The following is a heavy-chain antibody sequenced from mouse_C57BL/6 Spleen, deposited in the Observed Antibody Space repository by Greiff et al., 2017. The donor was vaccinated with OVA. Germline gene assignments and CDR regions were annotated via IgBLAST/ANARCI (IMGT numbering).Heavy chain of an antibody. Sequence: VQLQQSGPELVKPGASVKIPCKASGYTFTDYNMDWVKQSHGKSLEWIGDINPNNGGTIYNQKFKGKATLTVDKSSSTAYMELRSLTSEDTAVYYGARFTTVVAPYAMDYWGQGTSVTVSS. V-gene: IGHV1-18*01. D-gene: IGHD1-1*01. J-gene: IGHJ4*01. CDR1: GYTFTDYN. CDR3: ARFTTVVAPYAMDY. CDR2: INPNNGGT.